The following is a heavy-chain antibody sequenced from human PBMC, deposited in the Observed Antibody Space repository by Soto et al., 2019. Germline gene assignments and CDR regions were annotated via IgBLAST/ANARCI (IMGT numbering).Heavy chain of an antibody. J-gene: IGHJ6*02. CDR3: ARVPDSSLGTMDV. CDR1: GYSFTTYW. Sequence: GESLKISCKGSGYSFTTYWIGWVRQLPRQGLEWMGVMFPGDSDTRYSPSFQGQVTMSADPSTNTAYLEWSSLKAADSAMYYCARVPDSSLGTMDVWGQGTTVTVSS. V-gene: IGHV5-51*01. D-gene: IGHD6-19*01. CDR2: MFPGDSDT.